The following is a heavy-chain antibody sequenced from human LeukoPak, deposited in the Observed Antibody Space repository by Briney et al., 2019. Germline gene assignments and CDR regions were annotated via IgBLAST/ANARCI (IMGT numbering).Heavy chain of an antibody. V-gene: IGHV4-59*08. CDR2: IYYSGST. D-gene: IGHD5-24*01. Sequence: SETLSLTCTVSGSSMSSYYWSWIRQPPGKGLEWIGYIYYSGSTKYNPSLKSRVTISVDTSKNQFSLKLSSVTAAHTAVYYCARGARAGYNLEPFDYWGQGTLVTVSS. J-gene: IGHJ4*02. CDR3: ARGARAGYNLEPFDY. CDR1: GSSMSSYY.